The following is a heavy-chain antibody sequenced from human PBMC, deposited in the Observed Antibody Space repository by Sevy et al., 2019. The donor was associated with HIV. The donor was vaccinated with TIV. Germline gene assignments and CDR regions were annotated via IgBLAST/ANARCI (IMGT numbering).Heavy chain of an antibody. CDR3: ARAVTVVRGVIGDFDY. V-gene: IGHV6-1*01. D-gene: IGHD3-10*02. Sequence: SRTLSLTCAISGDSVSSNSAAWNWIRQSPSRGLEWLGRTYYRSKWYNDYAVSVKSRITINPDTSKNQFPLQLNSVNPGDTAVYYCARAVTVVRGVIGDFDYWGQGTLVTVSS. J-gene: IGHJ4*02. CDR1: GDSVSSNSAA. CDR2: TYYRSKWYN.